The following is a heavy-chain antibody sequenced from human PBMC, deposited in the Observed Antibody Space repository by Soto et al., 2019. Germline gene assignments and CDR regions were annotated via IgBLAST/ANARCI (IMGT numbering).Heavy chain of an antibody. CDR2: IYISGTT. D-gene: IGHD2-2*01. V-gene: IGHV4-4*07. CDR1: GGSISSYH. Sequence: SETLSLTXTVSGGSISSYHWSWIRQPAGKGLEWIGRIYISGTTNYNPSLKSRVTMSEDTSKNQFSLKLSSVTAADTAVYYCARVTSGWYFDYWGQGTLVTVSS. J-gene: IGHJ4*02. CDR3: ARVTSGWYFDY.